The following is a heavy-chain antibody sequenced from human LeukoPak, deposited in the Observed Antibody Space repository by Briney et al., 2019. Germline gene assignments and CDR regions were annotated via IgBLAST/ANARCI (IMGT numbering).Heavy chain of an antibody. CDR3: ARDLGYCSGGSCYGTFDY. CDR2: ISSSGSTI. Sequence: GGSLRLSCAASGFTFSSHWMSWVRQAPGKGLEWVSYISSSGSTIYYADSVKGRFTISRDNAKNSLYLQMNSLRAEDTAVYYCARDLGYCSGGSCYGTFDYWGQGTLVTVSS. J-gene: IGHJ4*02. D-gene: IGHD2-15*01. V-gene: IGHV3-11*04. CDR1: GFTFSSHW.